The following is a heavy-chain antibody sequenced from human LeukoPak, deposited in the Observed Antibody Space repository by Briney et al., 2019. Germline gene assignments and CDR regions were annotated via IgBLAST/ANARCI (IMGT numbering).Heavy chain of an antibody. Sequence: GGSLRLSCAASGFTFSSNYMSWVRQAPGKGLEWVSVIYSGGSTYYADSVKGRFTISRDNSKSTLYLQMNSLRAEDTAVYYCARLGTTVTHFDDWGQGTLVTVSS. V-gene: IGHV3-66*01. CDR2: IYSGGST. D-gene: IGHD4-17*01. CDR1: GFTFSSNY. CDR3: ARLGTTVTHFDD. J-gene: IGHJ4*02.